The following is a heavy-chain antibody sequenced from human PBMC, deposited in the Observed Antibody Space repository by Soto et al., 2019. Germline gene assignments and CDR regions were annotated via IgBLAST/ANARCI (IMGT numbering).Heavy chain of an antibody. CDR1: GGSISSYY. D-gene: IGHD3-3*01. J-gene: IGHJ3*02. CDR3: ARHLTYYDFWSGYLPDAFDI. Sequence: QVQLQESGPGLVKPAETLSLTCTGSGGSISSYYWSWIRQPPGKGLEWIGYIYYSGSTNYNPSLKSRATISVDTSKNQFSLKLRSVTAEDTAVDYCARHLTYYDFWSGYLPDAFDIWGQGTMVTVSS. V-gene: IGHV4-59*08. CDR2: IYYSGST.